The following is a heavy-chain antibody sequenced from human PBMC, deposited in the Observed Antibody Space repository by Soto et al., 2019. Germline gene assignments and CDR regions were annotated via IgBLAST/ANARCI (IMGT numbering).Heavy chain of an antibody. J-gene: IGHJ4*02. CDR2: IYWDVDK. V-gene: IGHV2-5*02. CDR3: AHRPYGYKYYFDY. Sequence: QITLKESGPTLVKPTQTLTLTCTFSGFSLSTRGVGVGWFRQPPGRALEWLALIYWDVDKRYSPSLQNRLTITRDTSKTQVVLTMTNMDPVDTATYYCAHRPYGYKYYFDYWGQGTLVTVSS. CDR1: GFSLSTRGVG. D-gene: IGHD5-18*01.